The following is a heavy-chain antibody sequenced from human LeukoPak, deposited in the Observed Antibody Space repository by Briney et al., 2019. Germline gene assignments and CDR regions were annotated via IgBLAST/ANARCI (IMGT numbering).Heavy chain of an antibody. CDR3: ARFDPGVHPGDY. J-gene: IGHJ4*02. CDR2: IIPIFGTA. CDR1: GGTFSNHG. V-gene: IGHV1-69*13. Sequence: ASVKVSCKASGGTFSNHGIGWVRQAPGQGLEWMGGIIPIFGTANYAQNLQGRVTITADESTTTAYMELSSLRSDDTAVYYCARFDPGVHPGDYWGQGTLVTVSS. D-gene: IGHD3-10*01.